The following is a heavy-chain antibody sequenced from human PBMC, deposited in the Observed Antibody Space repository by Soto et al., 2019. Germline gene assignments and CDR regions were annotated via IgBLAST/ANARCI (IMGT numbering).Heavy chain of an antibody. CDR3: ARHDHGAFTIKGFHV. D-gene: IGHD2-2*01. CDR2: ISYSGTT. V-gene: IGHV4-39*01. Sequence: QVQLQESGPGLLKPSNTLSLTCTVSGDSITTSGHLWAWIRQPPGKGLEWIASISYSGTTFYNPSLKSRTTISVDSSKNQFSLSLVSVTAADTAMYYCARHDHGAFTIKGFHVWGQGTKVTVSS. CDR1: GDSITTSGHL. J-gene: IGHJ3*01.